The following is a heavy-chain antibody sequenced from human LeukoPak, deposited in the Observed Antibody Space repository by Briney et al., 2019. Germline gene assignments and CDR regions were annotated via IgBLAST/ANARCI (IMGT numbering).Heavy chain of an antibody. Sequence: GGSLRLSCAASGFNFNNYGMHWVRQAPGKGLGWVTFIPSDGNNQYYADSVKGRSTISRDNSRNTLYLQMNGLRVEDTAVYYCVKDTGRGDFWGQGTLVTVSS. CDR2: IPSDGNNQ. CDR1: GFNFNNYG. J-gene: IGHJ4*02. CDR3: VKDTGRGDF. V-gene: IGHV3-30*02. D-gene: IGHD3-10*01.